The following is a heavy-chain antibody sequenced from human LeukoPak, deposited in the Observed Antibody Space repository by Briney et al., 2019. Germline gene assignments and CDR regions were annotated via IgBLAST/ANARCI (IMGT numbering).Heavy chain of an antibody. CDR3: AKTPGYGDYSMDV. Sequence: PGGSLRLSCAASGFTFSSYAMNWVRQAPGKGLEWVSTISGSGVNTYFADSVKGRFTISRDNSKNTLHLQMNTLRAEDTAVYYCAKTPGYGDYSMDVWGKGTRVTVSS. D-gene: IGHD4-17*01. CDR1: GFTFSSYA. J-gene: IGHJ6*03. V-gene: IGHV3-23*01. CDR2: ISGSGVNT.